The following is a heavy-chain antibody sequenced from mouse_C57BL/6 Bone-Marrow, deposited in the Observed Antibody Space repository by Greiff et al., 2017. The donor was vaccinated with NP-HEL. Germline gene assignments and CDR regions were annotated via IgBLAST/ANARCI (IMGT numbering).Heavy chain of an antibody. CDR2: INPNNGGT. CDR3: AREENDYEDAMDY. CDR1: GYTFTDYY. Sequence: VQLQQSGPELVKPGASVKISCKASGYTFTDYYMNWVKQSHGKSLEWIGDINPNNGGTSYNQKFKGKATLTVDKSSSTAYMELRSLTSEDSAVYYCAREENDYEDAMDYWGQGTSVTVSS. J-gene: IGHJ4*01. V-gene: IGHV1-26*01. D-gene: IGHD2-4*01.